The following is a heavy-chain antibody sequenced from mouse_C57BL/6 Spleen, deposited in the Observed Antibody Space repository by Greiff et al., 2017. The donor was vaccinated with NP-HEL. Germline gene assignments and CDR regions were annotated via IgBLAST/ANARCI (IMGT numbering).Heavy chain of an antibody. Sequence: EVKVEESGGGLVKPGGSLKLSCAASGFTFSSYAMSWVRQTPEKRLEWVATISDGGSYTYYPDNVKGRFTISRDNAKNNLYLQMSHLKSEDTAMYYCARGGGYSNFFFDYWGQGTTLTVSS. D-gene: IGHD2-5*01. V-gene: IGHV5-4*03. CDR3: ARGGGYSNFFFDY. CDR2: ISDGGSYT. J-gene: IGHJ2*01. CDR1: GFTFSSYA.